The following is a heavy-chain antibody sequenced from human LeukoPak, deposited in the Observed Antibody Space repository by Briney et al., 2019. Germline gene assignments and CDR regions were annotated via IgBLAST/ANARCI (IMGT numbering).Heavy chain of an antibody. CDR2: INHSGST. Sequence: SETLSLTCAVYGGSFSGYYWSWIRQPPGKGLEWIGEINHSGSTNYNPSLESRVTISVDTSKNQFSLKLSSVTAADTAVYYCARGGPRCDSTSCYDWGFDYWGQGTLVTVSS. V-gene: IGHV4-34*01. CDR1: GGSFSGYY. D-gene: IGHD2-2*01. J-gene: IGHJ4*02. CDR3: ARGGPRCDSTSCYDWGFDY.